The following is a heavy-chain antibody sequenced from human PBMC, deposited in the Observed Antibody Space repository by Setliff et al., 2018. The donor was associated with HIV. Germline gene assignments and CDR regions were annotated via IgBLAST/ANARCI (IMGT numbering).Heavy chain of an antibody. V-gene: IGHV4-31*03. J-gene: IGHJ3*02. CDR1: GVSVTSGGGYY. Sequence: SETLSLTCSVSGVSVTSGGGYYWCWIRELPGKGLAWIGNIYYSGGTSYNPSLQSRVSISVDMSNNQITLKLTSLTAADTAVYYCAREREQVEVTGLGPGRMKSDAYDIWGQGTMVTVSS. CDR2: IYYSGGT. D-gene: IGHD3-10*01. CDR3: AREREQVEVTGLGPGRMKSDAYDI.